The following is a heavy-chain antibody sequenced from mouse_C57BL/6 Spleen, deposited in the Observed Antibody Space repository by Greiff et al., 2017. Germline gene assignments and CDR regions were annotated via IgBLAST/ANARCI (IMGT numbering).Heavy chain of an antibody. CDR2: IWRGGGA. CDR1: GFSLTSYG. V-gene: IGHV2-2*01. D-gene: IGHD2-1*01. J-gene: IGHJ4*01. Sequence: VQLQQSGPGLVQPSQSLSITCPVSGFSLTSYGVHWVRQSPGKGLEWLGVIWRGGGAAYNAAFISRLSISKDNSKSHVFFKMNRLQADDTAIYYCARNSYYDYAMDYWGQGTSVTVSS. CDR3: ARNSYYDYAMDY.